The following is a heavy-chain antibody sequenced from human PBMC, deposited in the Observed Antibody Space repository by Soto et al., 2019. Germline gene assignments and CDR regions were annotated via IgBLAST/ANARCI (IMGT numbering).Heavy chain of an antibody. Sequence: GESLKISCKGSGYSFTSYWIGWVRQMPGKGLEWMGIIYPGDSDTRYSPSFQGQVTISADKSISTAYLQWSSLKASDTAMYYCARHREGEYSSSWDTIDYWGQGTLVTVSS. CDR2: IYPGDSDT. V-gene: IGHV5-51*01. D-gene: IGHD6-13*01. CDR1: GYSFTSYW. CDR3: ARHREGEYSSSWDTIDY. J-gene: IGHJ4*02.